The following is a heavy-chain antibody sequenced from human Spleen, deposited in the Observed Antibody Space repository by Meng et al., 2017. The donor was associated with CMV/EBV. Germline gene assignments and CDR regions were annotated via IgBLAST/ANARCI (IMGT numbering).Heavy chain of an antibody. CDR1: GYTFLDYG. CDR2: INPISGDT. Sequence: SGYTFLDYGITWVRQAPGQGLEWMGWINPISGDTNYAQKFQGRVTMTRDSSSGTAYMDLSRLRSDDTAVYYCARLPLSVVIRYYFDYWGQGTLVTVSS. CDR3: ARLPLSVVIRYYFDY. D-gene: IGHD3-22*01. V-gene: IGHV1-2*02. J-gene: IGHJ4*02.